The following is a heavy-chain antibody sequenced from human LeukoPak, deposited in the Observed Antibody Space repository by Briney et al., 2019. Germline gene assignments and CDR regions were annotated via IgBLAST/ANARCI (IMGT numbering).Heavy chain of an antibody. Sequence: SETLSLTCTVSGGSISSGSYYWSWIRQPPGKGLEWIGEINHSGSTNYNPSLKSRVTISVDTSKNQFSLKLSSVTAADTAVYYCARLGSSSWYGDWFDPWGQGTLVTVSS. CDR2: INHSGST. CDR3: ARLGSSSWYGDWFDP. D-gene: IGHD6-13*01. J-gene: IGHJ5*02. V-gene: IGHV4-39*07. CDR1: GGSISSGSYY.